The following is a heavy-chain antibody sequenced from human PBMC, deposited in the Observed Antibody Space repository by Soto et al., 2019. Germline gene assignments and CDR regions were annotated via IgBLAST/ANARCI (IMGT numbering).Heavy chain of an antibody. J-gene: IGHJ1*01. CDR3: ARDQGWPSSVADPEYFQH. Sequence: GGSLRLSCAASGFTFSSYSMNWVRQAPGKGLEWVSYISSSSSTIYYSDSVKGRFTISRDNAKNSLYLQMNSLRDEDTAVYYCARDQGWPSSVADPEYFQHWGQGTLVTVSS. CDR1: GFTFSSYS. CDR2: ISSSSSTI. V-gene: IGHV3-48*02. D-gene: IGHD6-19*01.